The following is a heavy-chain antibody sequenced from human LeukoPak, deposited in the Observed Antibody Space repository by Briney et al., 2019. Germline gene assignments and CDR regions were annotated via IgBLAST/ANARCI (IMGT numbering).Heavy chain of an antibody. CDR3: ARDGAVAGIDYYYGMDV. V-gene: IGHV1-18*01. CDR1: GYTFTSYA. Sequence: ASVKVSCKASGYTFTSYAISWVRQAPGQGLEWMGWISAYNGNRDYAQRLQDRVTMTTDTSTSTAYMELRSLRSDDTAVYYCARDGAVAGIDYYYGMDVWGQGTTVTVSS. D-gene: IGHD6-19*01. CDR2: ISAYNGNR. J-gene: IGHJ6*02.